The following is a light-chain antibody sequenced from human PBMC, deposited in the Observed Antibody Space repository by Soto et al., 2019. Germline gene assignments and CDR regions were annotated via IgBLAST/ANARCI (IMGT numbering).Light chain of an antibody. CDR3: AAWDDSLNGHVV. CDR1: SSNIGSNT. Sequence: QSVLTQPPSASGTPGQRVTISCSGSSSNIGSNTVNWYQQLPGTAPKVLIYTNNQRPSGVPDRFSGSKSGTSASLAISGLXXXXXXXXXXAAWDDSLNGHVVFGGGTKLTVL. J-gene: IGLJ2*01. CDR2: TNN. V-gene: IGLV1-44*01.